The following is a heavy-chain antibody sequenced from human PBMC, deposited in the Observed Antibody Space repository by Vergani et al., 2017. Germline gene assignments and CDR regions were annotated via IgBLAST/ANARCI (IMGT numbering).Heavy chain of an antibody. D-gene: IGHD1-26*01. Sequence: EVQLVQSGAEVKKPGESLKISCKGSGYSFTSYWIGWVRQMPGKGLEWMGIIYPGDSDTRYSPSFQGQVIISADKSISTAYLQWSSLKASDTAMYYCARQMEGYSGSDDAFDVWGQGTMVTVSS. CDR2: IYPGDSDT. CDR1: GYSFTSYW. CDR3: ARQMEGYSGSDDAFDV. J-gene: IGHJ3*01. V-gene: IGHV5-51*01.